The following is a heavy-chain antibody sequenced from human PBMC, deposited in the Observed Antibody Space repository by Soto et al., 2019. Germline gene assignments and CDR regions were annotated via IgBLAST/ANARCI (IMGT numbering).Heavy chain of an antibody. Sequence: GGSLRLSCAASGFSVSSNYISWVRQAPGKGLEWVSIIYSGGSTYYADSVKGRFTISRDNSKNTVYLQMNSLRAEDTAVYYCARDCSGGSCTSGYFNYYGMDVWGQGTTVTVSS. D-gene: IGHD2-15*01. CDR2: IYSGGST. J-gene: IGHJ6*02. V-gene: IGHV3-53*01. CDR3: ARDCSGGSCTSGYFNYYGMDV. CDR1: GFSVSSNY.